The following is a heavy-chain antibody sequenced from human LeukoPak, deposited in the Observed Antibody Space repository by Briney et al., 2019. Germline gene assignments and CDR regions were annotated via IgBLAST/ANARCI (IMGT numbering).Heavy chain of an antibody. CDR2: ITSGGTTI. Sequence: FITSGGTTIYYAVSVKALFTISRDNAKKLLFLQMNSLRAEDTAVYYCARDPLRGDGYTFDSWGQGTLVTVSS. CDR3: ARDPLRGDGYTFDS. D-gene: IGHD2-21*01. J-gene: IGHJ4*02. V-gene: IGHV3-11*04.